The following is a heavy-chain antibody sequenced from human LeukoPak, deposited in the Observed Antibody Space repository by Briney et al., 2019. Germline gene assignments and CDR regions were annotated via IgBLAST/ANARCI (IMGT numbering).Heavy chain of an antibody. J-gene: IGHJ4*02. D-gene: IGHD2-8*01. Sequence: PGGSLRLSCAASGFIFHTYAMSWVRQPPGKGLELVSTITASGNYTAYADSVKGRFTISRDSSKSTLYLQMNSLRAEDTAVYYCARRTGALCTKTICRFDSWGQGTLVAVSS. V-gene: IGHV3-23*01. CDR3: ARRTGALCTKTICRFDS. CDR1: GFIFHTYA. CDR2: ITASGNYT.